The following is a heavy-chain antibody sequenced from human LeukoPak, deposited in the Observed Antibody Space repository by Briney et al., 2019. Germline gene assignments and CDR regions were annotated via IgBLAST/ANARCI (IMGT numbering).Heavy chain of an antibody. J-gene: IGHJ4*02. D-gene: IGHD2-21*01. V-gene: IGHV3-30*01. Sequence: GGSLRLSCAASGFTFCTYAMHWARQAPGKGLEWVAVISYDGRNKYCADSVKGRFAITRDNSNNMLYLQMNSLRAEDTAVYYCARGLIREGYYFDYWGQGTLVTVSS. CDR3: ARGLIREGYYFDY. CDR2: ISYDGRNK. CDR1: GFTFCTYA.